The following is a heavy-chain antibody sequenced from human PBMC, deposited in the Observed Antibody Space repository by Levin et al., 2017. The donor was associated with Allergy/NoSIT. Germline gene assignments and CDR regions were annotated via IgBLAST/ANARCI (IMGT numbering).Heavy chain of an antibody. Sequence: EASVKVSCKASGYTFTDYYIQWVRQAPGQGLEWMGWINPNSGGTKYAQKFRGRVTMTTDTSISTAYMELSRLGSDDTAVFYCARAAYYYDSSGYYSGHWGQGTLVTVSS. CDR2: INPNSGGT. J-gene: IGHJ4*02. CDR1: GYTFTDYY. V-gene: IGHV1-2*02. D-gene: IGHD3-22*01. CDR3: ARAAYYYDSSGYYSGH.